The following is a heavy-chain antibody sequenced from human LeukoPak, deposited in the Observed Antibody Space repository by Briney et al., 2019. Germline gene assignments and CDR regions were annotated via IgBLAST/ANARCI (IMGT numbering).Heavy chain of an antibody. CDR2: ISSSGSTI. CDR3: ARDSFYDSSGYYGY. CDR1: GFTFSDYY. Sequence: GGSLRLSCAASGFTFSDYYMSWIRQAPGKGLEWVSYISSSGSTIYYADSVKGRFTISRDNAENSLYLQMNSLRAEDTAVYYCARDSFYDSSGYYGYWGQGTLVTVSS. V-gene: IGHV3-11*04. J-gene: IGHJ4*02. D-gene: IGHD3-22*01.